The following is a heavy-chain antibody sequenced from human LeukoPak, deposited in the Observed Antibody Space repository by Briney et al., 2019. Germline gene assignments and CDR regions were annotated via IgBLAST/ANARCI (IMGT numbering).Heavy chain of an antibody. CDR3: ARSSKHDAFDI. CDR1: GGSISSSSYY. D-gene: IGHD4-11*01. CDR2: IYYSGST. V-gene: IGHV4-39*01. Sequence: PPETLSLTCTVSGGSISSSSYYWGWIRQPPGKGLEWIGSIYYSGSTYYNPSLKSRVTISVDTSKNQFSLKLSSVTAADTAVYYCARSSKHDAFDIWGQGTMVPVSS. J-gene: IGHJ3*02.